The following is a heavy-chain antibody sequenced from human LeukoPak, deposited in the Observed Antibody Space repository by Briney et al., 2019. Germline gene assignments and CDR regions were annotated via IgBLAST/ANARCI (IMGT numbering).Heavy chain of an antibody. CDR2: INHSGST. CDR3: ARDARGEYQLPRRNYYYYYGMDV. Sequence: PSETLSLTCAVYGGSFSGYYWSWIRQSPGKGLEWIGEINHSGSTNYNPSLKSRVTISVDTSKNQFSLKLSSVTAADTAVYYWARDARGEYQLPRRNYYYYYGMDVWGQGTTVTVSS. V-gene: IGHV4-34*01. D-gene: IGHD2-2*01. J-gene: IGHJ6*02. CDR1: GGSFSGYY.